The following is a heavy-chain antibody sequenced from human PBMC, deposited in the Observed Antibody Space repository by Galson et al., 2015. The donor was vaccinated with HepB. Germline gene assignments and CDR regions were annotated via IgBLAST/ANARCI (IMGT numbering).Heavy chain of an antibody. V-gene: IGHV4-61*02. J-gene: IGHJ4*02. D-gene: IGHD1-26*01. CDR3: ATEGSGSRFDF. CDR2: MYTSGSS. CDR1: GGSISSSNYF. Sequence: SLTCNVSGGSISSSNYFWTWIRRPAGKGLEWIGRMYTSGSSNYSPSLRSRVSMSVDTSKNQFSLTLTSVSVADTAVYYCATEGSGSRFDFWGQGTLVTVSS.